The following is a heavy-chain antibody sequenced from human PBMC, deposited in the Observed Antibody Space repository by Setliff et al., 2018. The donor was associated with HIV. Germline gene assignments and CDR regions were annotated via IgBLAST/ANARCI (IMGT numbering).Heavy chain of an antibody. Sequence: HPGGSLRLSCAASGFTFSSYWMHWVRQVPGKGLVWVSRINSDGSSTTYADFVKGRFTISRDNAKNTLYLQMNSLRAADTAVYSCARARGGNSEWSYWGQGTLVTVSS. D-gene: IGHD2-15*01. V-gene: IGHV3-74*03. CDR1: GFTFSSYW. J-gene: IGHJ4*02. CDR2: INSDGSST. CDR3: ARARGGNSEWSY.